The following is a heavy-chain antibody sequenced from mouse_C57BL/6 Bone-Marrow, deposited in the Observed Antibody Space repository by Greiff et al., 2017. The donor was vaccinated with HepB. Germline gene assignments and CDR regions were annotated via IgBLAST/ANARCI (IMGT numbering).Heavy chain of an antibody. CDR3: ARSGTAQATLAMDY. V-gene: IGHV1-75*01. J-gene: IGHJ4*01. Sequence: VKLMESGPELVKPGASVKISCKASGYTFTDYYINWVKQRPGQGLEWIGWIFPGSGSTYYNEKFKGKATLTVDKSSSTAYMLLSSLTSEDSAVYFCARSGTAQATLAMDYWGQGTSVTVSS. CDR1: GYTFTDYY. D-gene: IGHD3-2*02. CDR2: IFPGSGST.